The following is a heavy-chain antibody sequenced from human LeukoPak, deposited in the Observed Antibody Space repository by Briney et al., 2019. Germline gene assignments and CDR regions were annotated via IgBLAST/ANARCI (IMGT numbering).Heavy chain of an antibody. J-gene: IGHJ5*02. Sequence: PSETLSLTCTVSGGSISSSTYYWGWIRQPPGKGLEWIGSIYYSGSTYYNPSLKSRVTISLDTSKNQFSLKLSSVTAADTAVYYCARVAFGVTDPWGQGTLVTVAS. CDR2: IYYSGST. CDR3: ARVAFGVTDP. D-gene: IGHD3-3*01. CDR1: GGSISSSTYY. V-gene: IGHV4-39*07.